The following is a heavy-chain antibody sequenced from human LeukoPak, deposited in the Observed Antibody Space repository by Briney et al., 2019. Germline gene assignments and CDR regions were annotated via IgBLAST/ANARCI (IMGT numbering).Heavy chain of an antibody. CDR3: ARDIDSGYDSLWNWFDP. CDR2: ISAYNGST. D-gene: IGHD5-12*01. Sequence: ASVKVSCKASGYTFTSYGISWVRQAPGQGLEWMGWISAYNGSTNYAQKFQGRVTMTTDTSTSTAYMELRSLRSDDTAVYYCARDIDSGYDSLWNWFDPWGQGTRVTVSS. CDR1: GYTFTSYG. V-gene: IGHV1-18*04. J-gene: IGHJ5*02.